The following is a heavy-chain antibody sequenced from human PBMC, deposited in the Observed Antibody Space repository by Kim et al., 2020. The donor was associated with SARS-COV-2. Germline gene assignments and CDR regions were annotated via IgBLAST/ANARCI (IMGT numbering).Heavy chain of an antibody. J-gene: IGHJ4*02. V-gene: IGHV1-69*04. Sequence: AQTFKGRVTITADKSTSTAYMELSSLGSEDTAVYYCAREAVAVAGTLDYWGQGTLVTVSS. D-gene: IGHD6-19*01. CDR3: AREAVAVAGTLDY.